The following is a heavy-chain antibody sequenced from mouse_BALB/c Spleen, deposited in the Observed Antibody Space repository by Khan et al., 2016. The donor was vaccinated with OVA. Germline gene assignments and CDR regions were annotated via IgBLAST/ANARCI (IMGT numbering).Heavy chain of an antibody. V-gene: IGHV1-77*01. D-gene: IGHD1-1*01. CDR1: GYTFTDYV. CDR3: ARSGYGSLVY. J-gene: IGHJ2*01. CDR2: IYPGSGTT. Sequence: QVQLQQPGPEVVKPGASVKMSCKASGYTFTDYVINWVKQRTGQGLEWIGQIYPGSGTTHYNENFTGKATLTADKSSNTAYMQFSSLTSEDSADYFCARSGYGSLVYWGLGTTLAVSS.